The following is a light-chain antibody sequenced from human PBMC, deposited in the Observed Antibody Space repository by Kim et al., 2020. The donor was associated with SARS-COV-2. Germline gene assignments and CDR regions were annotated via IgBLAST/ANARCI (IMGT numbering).Light chain of an antibody. CDR1: SSDVGGYKY. CDR3: SSYTSSSTRV. CDR2: DVS. V-gene: IGLV2-14*03. J-gene: IGLJ3*02. Sequence: QSALTQPASVSGSPGQSITISCTGTSSDVGGYKYVSWYQQHPGKAPQLMIYDVSNRPSGVSNRFSGSKSGNTASLTISGLQAEDEADYYCSSYTSSSTRVFGGGTKVTVL.